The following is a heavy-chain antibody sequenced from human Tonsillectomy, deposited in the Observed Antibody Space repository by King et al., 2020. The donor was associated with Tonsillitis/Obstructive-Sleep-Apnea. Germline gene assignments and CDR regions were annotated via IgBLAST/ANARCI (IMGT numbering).Heavy chain of an antibody. CDR1: GYTFTSYY. D-gene: IGHD2-2*01. J-gene: IGHJ6*02. CDR3: ARDILGYCSSTSCRQESIDV. V-gene: IGHV1-46*01. Sequence: QLVQSGAEVKKPGASVKVSCKASGYTFTSYYMHWVRQAPGQGLEWMGIINPSGGSTSYAQKFQGRVTMTRDTSTSTVYMELSSLRSEDTAVYYCARDILGYCSSTSCRQESIDVWGQGTTVTVSS. CDR2: INPSGGST.